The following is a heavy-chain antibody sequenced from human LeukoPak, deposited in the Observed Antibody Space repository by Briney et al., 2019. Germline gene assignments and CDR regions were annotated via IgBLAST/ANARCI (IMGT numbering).Heavy chain of an antibody. D-gene: IGHD6-13*01. CDR1: GFTFSAYP. Sequence: GGSLRLSCAASGFTFSAYPMHWVRQAPGKGLEWVASILYDGSKKFYDDSVKGRFSIYRDNSNYTLYLQMNSLRVEDTAVFYCANFEGSSQAFHIWGQGTLVTVSS. V-gene: IGHV3-30*02. CDR2: ILYDGSKK. J-gene: IGHJ3*02. CDR3: ANFEGSSQAFHI.